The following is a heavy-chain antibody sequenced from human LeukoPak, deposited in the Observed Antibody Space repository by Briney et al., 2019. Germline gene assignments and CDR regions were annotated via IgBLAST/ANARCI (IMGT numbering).Heavy chain of an antibody. CDR2: IYYSGST. J-gene: IGHJ4*02. V-gene: IGHV4-39*01. Sequence: PSETLSLTCTVSGGSISSSSYYWGWIRQPPGKGLEWIGSIYYSGSTYYNPSLKSRVTISVDTSKNQFSLKLSSVTAADTAVYYCARIVGATPGPFDHWGQGTLVTVSS. CDR1: GGSISSSSYY. CDR3: ARIVGATPGPFDH. D-gene: IGHD1-26*01.